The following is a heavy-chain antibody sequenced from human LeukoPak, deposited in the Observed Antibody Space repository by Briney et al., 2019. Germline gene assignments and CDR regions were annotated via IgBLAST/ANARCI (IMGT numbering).Heavy chain of an antibody. J-gene: IGHJ3*02. V-gene: IGHV3-73*01. Sequence: GGSLRLSCAASGFTFSGSALHWVRQASGKGLEWVGRIRSTANGYATAYAASVKGRFTISRDDSKNTAYLQMDSLKTEDTAVYYCASLNLKPKAGGAFDIWGQGTMVTVSS. CDR1: GFTFSGSA. CDR2: IRSTANGYAT. D-gene: IGHD1-14*01. CDR3: ASLNLKPKAGGAFDI.